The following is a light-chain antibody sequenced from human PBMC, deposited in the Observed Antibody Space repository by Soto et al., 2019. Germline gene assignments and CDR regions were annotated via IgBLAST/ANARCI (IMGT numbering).Light chain of an antibody. V-gene: IGKV3-15*01. CDR2: GAS. Sequence: EIVMTQSPATLSVSPGESPTLSCRASQTISNNLAWYQQKPGQAPRLLIYGASTRATGIAARFSGSGSVTEFTLTISSLQSEDFAVYYCQQYNNWSPSDTFGQGTKLEIK. CDR1: QTISNN. J-gene: IGKJ2*01. CDR3: QQYNNWSPSDT.